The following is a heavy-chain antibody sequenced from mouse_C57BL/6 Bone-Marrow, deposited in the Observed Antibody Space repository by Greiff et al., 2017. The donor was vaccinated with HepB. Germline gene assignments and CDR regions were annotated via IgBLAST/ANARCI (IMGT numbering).Heavy chain of an antibody. CDR3: ARDELGGPSFDC. D-gene: IGHD4-1*01. CDR2: IYPGDGDT. Sequence: QVQLKQSGAELVKPGASVKISCKASGYAFSSYWMNWVKQRPGKGLEWIGQIYPGDGDTNYNGKFKGKATLTADKSSSTAYMQLSSLTSEDSAVYFCARDELGGPSFDCWGQGTTLTVSS. J-gene: IGHJ2*01. V-gene: IGHV1-80*01. CDR1: GYAFSSYW.